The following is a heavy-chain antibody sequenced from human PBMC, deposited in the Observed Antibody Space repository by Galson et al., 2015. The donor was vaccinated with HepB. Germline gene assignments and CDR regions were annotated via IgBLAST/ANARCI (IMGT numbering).Heavy chain of an antibody. J-gene: IGHJ4*02. CDR1: GYSFTSYW. CDR3: ASRFSGYYDSSGYYS. V-gene: IGHV5-10-1*01. Sequence: QSGAEVKKPGESLRISCTGSGYSFTSYWISWVRQMPGKGLEWMGRIDPSDSYTNYSPSFQGHVTISADKSISTAYLQWSSLKASDTAMYYCASRFSGYYDSSGYYSWGQGTLVTVSS. CDR2: IDPSDSYT. D-gene: IGHD3-22*01.